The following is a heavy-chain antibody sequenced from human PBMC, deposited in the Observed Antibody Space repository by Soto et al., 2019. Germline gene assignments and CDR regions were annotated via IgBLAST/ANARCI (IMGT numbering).Heavy chain of an antibody. CDR3: AKDGGVVFARRTSCYFDY. D-gene: IGHD2-15*01. CDR1: GFTFSSYG. CDR2: ISYDGSNK. J-gene: IGHJ4*02. Sequence: GGSLRLSCAASGFTFSSYGMHWVRQAPGKGLEWVAVISYDGSNKYYADSVKGRFTISRDNSKNTLYLQMNSLRAEDTAVYYCAKDGGVVFARRTSCYFDYWGQGTLVTVSS. V-gene: IGHV3-30*18.